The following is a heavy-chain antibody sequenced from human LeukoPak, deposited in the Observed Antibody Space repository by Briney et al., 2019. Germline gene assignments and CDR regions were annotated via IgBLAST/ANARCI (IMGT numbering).Heavy chain of an antibody. Sequence: PSQTLSLTCTVSGGSISSGDYYWSWIRQPPGKGLEWIGYIYYSGSTYYNPSLKSRVTISVDTSKNQFSLKLSSVTAADTAVYYCARALWSNRRSGYSDYWGQGTLVTVSS. J-gene: IGHJ4*02. V-gene: IGHV4-30-4*01. D-gene: IGHD5-12*01. CDR2: IYYSGST. CDR1: GGSISSGDYY. CDR3: ARALWSNRRSGYSDY.